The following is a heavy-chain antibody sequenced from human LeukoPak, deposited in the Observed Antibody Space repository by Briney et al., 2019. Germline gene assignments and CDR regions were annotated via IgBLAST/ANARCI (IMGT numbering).Heavy chain of an antibody. Sequence: SVKVSCKASGGTFSSYAISWVRQAPGQGLEWMGRIIPILGIANYAQKFQGRVTITADKSTSTAYMELSSLRSEDTAVYYCARQGSRVYYYGSEIFDYWGQGTLVTVSS. CDR2: IIPILGIA. V-gene: IGHV1-69*04. CDR3: ARQGSRVYYYGSEIFDY. D-gene: IGHD3-10*01. CDR1: GGTFSSYA. J-gene: IGHJ4*02.